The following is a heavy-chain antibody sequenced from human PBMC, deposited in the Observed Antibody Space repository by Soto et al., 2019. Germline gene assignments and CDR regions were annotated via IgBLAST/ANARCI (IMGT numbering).Heavy chain of an antibody. J-gene: IGHJ4*02. V-gene: IGHV3-48*03. D-gene: IGHD6-19*01. Sequence: EVHLVESGGGLVQPGGSLRLSCAASGFIFDSYEMNWDRQAPGQGLEWVAYISVSGSTAHYGDSMKGRFSISRDNTKNILYLQMNTLTAEDTATYYCALLMSIGWYPTPLLLYWGQGTPVSVSS. CDR3: ALLMSIGWYPTPLLLY. CDR2: ISVSGSTA. CDR1: GFIFDSYE.